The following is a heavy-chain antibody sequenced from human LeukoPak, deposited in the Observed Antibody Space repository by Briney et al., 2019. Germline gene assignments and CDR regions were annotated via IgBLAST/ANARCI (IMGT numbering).Heavy chain of an antibody. Sequence: PSETLSLTCTVSGGSISSYYWSWIRQPPGKGLEWIGYIYYSGSTNYNPSLKSRVTISVDTSKNQFSLKLSSVTAADTAVYYCARHLTSRWELPLFDIWGQGTMVTVSS. CDR1: GGSISSYY. CDR3: ARHLTSRWELPLFDI. D-gene: IGHD1-26*01. J-gene: IGHJ3*02. CDR2: IYYSGST. V-gene: IGHV4-59*08.